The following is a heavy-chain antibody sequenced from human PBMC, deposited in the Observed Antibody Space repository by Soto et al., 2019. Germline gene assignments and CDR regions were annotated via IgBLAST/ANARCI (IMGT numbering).Heavy chain of an antibody. CDR1: GFTVSSNY. CDR2: IYSGGTT. J-gene: IGHJ4*02. D-gene: IGHD6-13*01. V-gene: IGHV3-53*01. CDR3: TRGSSWHDY. Sequence: EVQLVESGGGLIQPGGSLRLSCAASGFTVSSNYMSWVRQAPGKGLECVSVIYSGGTTYYADSGKGRFTISIDSSKNTLYLEMNSLRAEDTAVYYCTRGSSWHDYWGQGTLVTVSS.